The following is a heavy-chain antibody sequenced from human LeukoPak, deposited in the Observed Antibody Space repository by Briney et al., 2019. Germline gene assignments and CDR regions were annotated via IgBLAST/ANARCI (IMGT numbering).Heavy chain of an antibody. D-gene: IGHD3-10*01. CDR1: GYTFTGYY. V-gene: IGHV1-2*02. Sequence: GASVKVSCKASGYTFTGYYIHWVRQAPGQGLEWVGLTNPNTGGTYYAQKFQGRVTMTTITSINTAYMDLTRLRSDDTAIYYCAREVRTGYIAGGDWGQGALVTVSS. J-gene: IGHJ1*01. CDR3: AREVRTGYIAGGD. CDR2: TNPNTGGT.